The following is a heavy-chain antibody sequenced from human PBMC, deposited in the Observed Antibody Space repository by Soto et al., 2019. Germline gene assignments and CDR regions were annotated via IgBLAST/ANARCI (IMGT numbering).Heavy chain of an antibody. V-gene: IGHV1-8*01. CDR3: ARTTVTTYNYYMDV. D-gene: IGHD4-17*01. Sequence: GASVKVSCKASGYTFTSYDINWVRQATGQGLEWMGWMNPNSGNTGYAQKFQGRVTMTRNTSISTAYMELSSLRSEDTAVYYCARTTVTTYNYYMDVWGKGTTVTVSS. J-gene: IGHJ6*03. CDR1: GYTFTSYD. CDR2: MNPNSGNT.